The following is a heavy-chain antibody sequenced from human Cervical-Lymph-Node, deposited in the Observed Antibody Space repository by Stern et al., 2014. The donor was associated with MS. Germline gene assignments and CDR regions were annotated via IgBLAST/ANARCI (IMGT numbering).Heavy chain of an antibody. V-gene: IGHV3-9*01. Sequence: VQLVESGGGLVQPGRSLRLSCAASGFTFNDYAMHWVRQAPGKGLEWVSGICWHSGCIGYADSLKGRFTISRDDAKKSLYLQMNSLRAEDTALYYCVKGKGGYYYGLDVWGQGITVTVSS. CDR1: GFTFNDYA. J-gene: IGHJ6*02. D-gene: IGHD2-15*01. CDR3: VKGKGGYYYGLDV. CDR2: ICWHSGCI.